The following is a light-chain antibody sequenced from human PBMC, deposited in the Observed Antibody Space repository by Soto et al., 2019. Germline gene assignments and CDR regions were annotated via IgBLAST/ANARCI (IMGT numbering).Light chain of an antibody. Sequence: EIVMTQSPATLSVSPGERATLSCTASHYVYSNVGWFQQRPGQAPRLLIYRASTRATGTPARFSGSGSGTEFTLTITSLQSEDFALYYCQQYHNLWTFGQGTEVEIK. CDR2: RAS. V-gene: IGKV3-15*01. J-gene: IGKJ1*01. CDR1: HYVYSN. CDR3: QQYHNLWT.